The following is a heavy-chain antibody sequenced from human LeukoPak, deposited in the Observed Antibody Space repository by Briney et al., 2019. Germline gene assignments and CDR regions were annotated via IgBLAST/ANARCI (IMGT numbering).Heavy chain of an antibody. CDR2: IWYDGSNK. D-gene: IGHD6-13*01. J-gene: IGHJ5*02. CDR3: ARDYQHSVRSSHFNWFDP. V-gene: IGHV3-33*08. CDR1: GFTFSSYA. Sequence: GGSLRLSCAASGFTFSSYAMSWVRQAPGKGLEWVAVIWYDGSNKYYADSVKGRFTISRDNSKNTLYLQMNSLRAEDTAVYYCARDYQHSVRSSHFNWFDPWGQGTLVTVSS.